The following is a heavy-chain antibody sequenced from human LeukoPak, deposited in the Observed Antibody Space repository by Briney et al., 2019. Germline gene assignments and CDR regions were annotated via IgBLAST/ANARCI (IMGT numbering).Heavy chain of an antibody. Sequence: GGSLRLSCAASGFTFSSYGMHWVRQAPGKGLEWVAVIWYDGSNKYYADSVKGRFTISRDNSKNTLYLQMNSLRAEDTAVYYCARDLENCSGGSCYHYYYGMDVWGQGTTVTVSS. J-gene: IGHJ6*02. CDR1: GFTFSSYG. V-gene: IGHV3-33*01. CDR3: ARDLENCSGGSCYHYYYGMDV. D-gene: IGHD2-15*01. CDR2: IWYDGSNK.